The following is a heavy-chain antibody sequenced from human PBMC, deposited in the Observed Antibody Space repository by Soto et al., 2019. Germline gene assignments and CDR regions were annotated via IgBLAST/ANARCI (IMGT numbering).Heavy chain of an antibody. CDR1: GYTFTSYD. J-gene: IGHJ6*02. Sequence: QVQLVQSGAEVKKPGASVKVSCKASGYTFTSYDINWVRQATGQGLEWMGWMNPNSGNTGYAQKFQGRVTMTRNTAISTAYMELSSLRSEDTAVYYCASRGYSVYDFFYYYGMDVWGQGTTVTVSS. V-gene: IGHV1-8*01. CDR3: ASRGYSVYDFFYYYGMDV. CDR2: MNPNSGNT. D-gene: IGHD5-12*01.